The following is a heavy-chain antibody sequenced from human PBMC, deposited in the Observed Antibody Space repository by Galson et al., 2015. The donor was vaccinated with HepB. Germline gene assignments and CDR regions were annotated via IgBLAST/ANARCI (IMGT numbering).Heavy chain of an antibody. Sequence: SLRLSCAASGFTFSDYYMSWIRQAPGKGLEWVSYISSSSSYTNYADSVKGRFTISRDNAKNSLYLQMNSLRAEDTAVYYCARHHCSGGSCYSRSLSWYFDLWGRGTLVTVSS. D-gene: IGHD2-15*01. CDR2: ISSSSSYT. CDR3: ARHHCSGGSCYSRSLSWYFDL. CDR1: GFTFSDYY. V-gene: IGHV3-11*06. J-gene: IGHJ2*01.